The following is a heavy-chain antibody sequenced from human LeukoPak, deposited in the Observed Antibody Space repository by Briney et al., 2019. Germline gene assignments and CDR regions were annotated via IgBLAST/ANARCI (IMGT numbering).Heavy chain of an antibody. J-gene: IGHJ4*02. CDR2: IIPIFGTA. CDR1: GYTFTSYG. CDR3: ADTSYDSSGYYLPY. Sequence: SVKVSCKASGYTFTSYGISWVRQAPGQGLEWMGRIIPIFGTANYAQKFQGRVTITTDESTSTAYMELSSLRSEDTAVYYCADTSYDSSGYYLPYWGQGTLVTVSS. D-gene: IGHD3-22*01. V-gene: IGHV1-69*05.